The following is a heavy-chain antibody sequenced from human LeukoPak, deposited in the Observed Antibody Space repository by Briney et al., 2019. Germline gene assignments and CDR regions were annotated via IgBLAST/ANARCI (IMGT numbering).Heavy chain of an antibody. D-gene: IGHD3-22*01. Sequence: PGGSLRLSCAASGFTFSSYAMTWVRQAPGKGLEWVSTITGSGGYTYYADSVKGRFTISRDNSKNTLFLRMNSLRAEDTAVYFCAKQSLYDSSGHFHYWGQGTLVTVSS. J-gene: IGHJ4*02. V-gene: IGHV3-23*01. CDR1: GFTFSSYA. CDR3: AKQSLYDSSGHFHY. CDR2: ITGSGGYT.